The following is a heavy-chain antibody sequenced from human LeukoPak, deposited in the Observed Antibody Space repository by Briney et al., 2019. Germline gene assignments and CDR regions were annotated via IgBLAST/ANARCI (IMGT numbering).Heavy chain of an antibody. CDR1: GFTFSDYY. V-gene: IGHV3-11*01. D-gene: IGHD5-18*01. J-gene: IGHJ4*02. CDR2: ISSSGSTI. CDR3: ARAVRGYSYGVHPPLFDY. Sequence: GGSLRLSCAASGFTFSDYYMSWIRQAPGKGLEWVSYISSSGSTINYADSVKGRFTISRDNAKNSLYLQMNSLRAEDTAVYYCARAVRGYSYGVHPPLFDYWGQGTLVTVSS.